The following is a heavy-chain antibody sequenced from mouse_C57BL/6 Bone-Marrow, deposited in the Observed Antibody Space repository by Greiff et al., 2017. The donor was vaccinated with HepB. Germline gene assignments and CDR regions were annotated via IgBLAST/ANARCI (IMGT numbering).Heavy chain of an antibody. Sequence: VKLQQPGAELVMPGASVKLSCKASGYTFTSYWMHWVKQRPGQGLEWIGEIDPSDSYTNYNQKFKGKSTLTVDKSSSTAYMQLSSLTSEDSAVYYCAIITDYWGQGTTLTVSS. J-gene: IGHJ2*01. CDR3: AIITDY. CDR1: GYTFTSYW. D-gene: IGHD1-1*01. CDR2: IDPSDSYT. V-gene: IGHV1-69*01.